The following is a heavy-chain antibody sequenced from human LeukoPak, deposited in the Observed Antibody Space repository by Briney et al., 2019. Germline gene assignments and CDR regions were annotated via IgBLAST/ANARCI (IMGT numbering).Heavy chain of an antibody. CDR3: AIHDPEIIAVAGRSLTNWFDH. CDR2: IYYSGST. Sequence: SETLSLTCTVSGGSISSSSYYWGWIRQPPGKGLEWIVSIYYSGSTYYNPSLKSRVTISVDTSKNQFTLKLSSVTAAETAEYYCAIHDPEIIAVAGRSLTNWFDHWGQGTLVTVSS. J-gene: IGHJ5*02. D-gene: IGHD6-19*01. CDR1: GGSISSSSYY. V-gene: IGHV4-39*01.